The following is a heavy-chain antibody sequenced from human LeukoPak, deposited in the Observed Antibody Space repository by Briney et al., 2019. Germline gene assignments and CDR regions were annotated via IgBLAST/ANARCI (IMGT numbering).Heavy chain of an antibody. CDR3: AKYYYGSGSYSDY. Sequence: SETLSLTCTVSGGSISSSSYYWGWLRQPPGKGLEWLGSIYYSGSTYYNPSLKSRVTISVDTSKNQFSLKLSSVTAADTAVYYCAKYYYGSGSYSDYWGQGTLVTVSS. CDR2: IYYSGST. CDR1: GGSISSSSYY. D-gene: IGHD3-10*01. J-gene: IGHJ4*02. V-gene: IGHV4-39*01.